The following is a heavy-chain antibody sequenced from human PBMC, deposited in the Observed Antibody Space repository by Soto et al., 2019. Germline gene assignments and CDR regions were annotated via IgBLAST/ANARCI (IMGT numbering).Heavy chain of an antibody. CDR1: GASLISYY. CDR3: ASSAGRCVDFSYYSGMDG. J-gene: IGHJ6*02. CDR2: IYYSGST. V-gene: IGHV4-59*01. D-gene: IGHD5-12*01. Sequence: SPTLSLTCTFSGASLISYYWRWIRQPPGKGLEWIGYIYYSGSTNYNPSLKSRVTISVDTSKSQFYLRLNSVTAADTAVYYCASSAGRCVDFSYYSGMDGSGQAPTGT.